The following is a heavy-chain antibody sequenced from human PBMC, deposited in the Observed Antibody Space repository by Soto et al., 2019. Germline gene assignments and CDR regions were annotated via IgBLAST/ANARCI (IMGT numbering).Heavy chain of an antibody. CDR3: ARDGRKQLWVEGRNAMDV. V-gene: IGHV1-18*01. Sequence: QVQLVQSGPEVKKPGASVKVSCKASAYTFTSYGISWVRQAPGQGLEWMGWISGYNGQTNYAQKFRGRVTITTDASTSTAYMELRSLRSDDTATYYCARDGRKQLWVEGRNAMDVWGQGTTVTV. D-gene: IGHD5-18*01. J-gene: IGHJ6*02. CDR2: ISGYNGQT. CDR1: AYTFTSYG.